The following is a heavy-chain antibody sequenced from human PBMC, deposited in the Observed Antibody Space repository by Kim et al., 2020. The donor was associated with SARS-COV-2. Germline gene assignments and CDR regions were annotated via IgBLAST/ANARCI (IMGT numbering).Heavy chain of an antibody. Sequence: SETLSLTCAVYGGSFSGYYWSWIRQPPGKGLEWIGEINHSGSTNYNPSLKSRVTISVDTSKNQFPLKLSSVTAADTAVYYCARDGRTVTTVFYYYYYGMDVWGQRTTVTASS. CDR1: GGSFSGYY. J-gene: IGHJ6*02. CDR2: INHSGST. V-gene: IGHV4-34*01. CDR3: ARDGRTVTTVFYYYYYGMDV. D-gene: IGHD4-17*01.